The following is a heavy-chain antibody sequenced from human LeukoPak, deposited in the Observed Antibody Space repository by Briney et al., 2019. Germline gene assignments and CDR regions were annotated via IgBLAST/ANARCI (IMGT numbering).Heavy chain of an antibody. Sequence: RTSETLSLTCTVSGYSISSGYYWSWIRQPPGKGLEWIGEINHSGSTNYNPSLKSRVTISVDTSKNQFSLKLSSVTAADTAVYYCARRYYYYYYMDVWGKGTTVTISS. CDR1: GYSISSGYY. CDR2: INHSGST. J-gene: IGHJ6*03. V-gene: IGHV4-38-2*02. CDR3: ARRYYYYYYMDV.